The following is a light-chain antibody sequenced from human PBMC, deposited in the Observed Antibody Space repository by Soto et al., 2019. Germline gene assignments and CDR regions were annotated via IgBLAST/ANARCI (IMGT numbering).Light chain of an antibody. Sequence: EIVMTQSAASLSVSPGERATPSYRASQSVSSNFAWYQQKPGQAPRLLIYGPSTMATGIPAMFSGSGSGTEFTLTNSSLQSEYFAVYYCQQYNNWWTFGQGTKVEIK. CDR2: GPS. CDR1: QSVSSN. CDR3: QQYNNWWT. J-gene: IGKJ1*01. V-gene: IGKV3-15*01.